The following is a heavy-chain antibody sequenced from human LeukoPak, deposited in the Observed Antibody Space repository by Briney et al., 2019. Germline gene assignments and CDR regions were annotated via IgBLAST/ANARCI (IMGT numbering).Heavy chain of an antibody. CDR1: GYSFTTYA. V-gene: IGHV1-58*02. D-gene: IGHD3-3*01. Sequence: GASVKVSCKASGYSFTTYAMHWVRQAPGQRLEWMGWIVVGSGNTNYAQKFQERVTITRDMSTGTAYMELSSLRSEDTAVYYCAAGSGYESSLDYWGQGTLVTVSS. CDR3: AAGSGYESSLDY. CDR2: IVVGSGNT. J-gene: IGHJ4*02.